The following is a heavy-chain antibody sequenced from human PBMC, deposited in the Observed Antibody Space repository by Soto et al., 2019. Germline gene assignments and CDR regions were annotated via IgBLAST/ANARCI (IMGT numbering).Heavy chain of an antibody. CDR2: IIPIFGTA. CDR1: GGTFSSYS. V-gene: IGHV1-69*01. J-gene: IGHJ4*02. CDR3: ARDGGRHSGGIDY. D-gene: IGHD1-26*01. Sequence: QGQLVQSGAEVKKPGSSVKVSCKASGGTFSSYSINWVRQAPGQGLEWMGEIIPIFGTANYAQKFQGRVTITADESTRTAYMELSSLRSEDTAVYYCARDGGRHSGGIDYWGQGTLVTVSS.